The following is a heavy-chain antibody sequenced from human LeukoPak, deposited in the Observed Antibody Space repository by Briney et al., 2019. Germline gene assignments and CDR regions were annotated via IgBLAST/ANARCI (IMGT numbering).Heavy chain of an antibody. CDR1: GFTFSSYA. V-gene: IGHV3-23*01. D-gene: IGHD3-3*01. CDR3: AKLVNYDFWSGDYYFDY. Sequence: GGSLRLSCAASGFTFSSYAMSWVRQAPGKGLEGVSVISGSGGSTYYADSVKGRFTISRDNYKNTLSLQMNSLRAEDTAVYYCAKLVNYDFWSGDYYFDYWGQGTLVTVSS. CDR2: ISGSGGST. J-gene: IGHJ4*02.